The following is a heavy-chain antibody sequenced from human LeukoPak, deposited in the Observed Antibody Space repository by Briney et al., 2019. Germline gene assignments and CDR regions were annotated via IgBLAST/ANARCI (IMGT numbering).Heavy chain of an antibody. CDR1: GGSISSSSYY. D-gene: IGHD2-2*01. Sequence: SETLSLTCTVSGGSISSSSYYWGWIRQPPGKGLEWIGSIYYSGSTYYNPSLKSRVTISVDTSKNQFSLKLSSVTAADTAVFYCARLVCGSTSCYGFDYWGQGTLVTVSS. CDR3: ARLVCGSTSCYGFDY. V-gene: IGHV4-39*01. CDR2: IYYSGST. J-gene: IGHJ4*02.